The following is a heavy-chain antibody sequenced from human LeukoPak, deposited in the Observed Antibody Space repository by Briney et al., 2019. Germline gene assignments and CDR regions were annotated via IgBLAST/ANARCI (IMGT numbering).Heavy chain of an antibody. Sequence: SETLSLTCTVSGYSISSGYYWGWIRQPPGKGLEWIGSIYHSGSTYYNPSLKSRVTISVDTSKNQFSLKLSSVTAADTAVYYCAREDSSGYLRGENYFDYWGQGTLVTVSS. CDR1: GYSISSGYY. CDR2: IYHSGST. J-gene: IGHJ4*02. D-gene: IGHD3-22*01. CDR3: AREDSSGYLRGENYFDY. V-gene: IGHV4-38-2*02.